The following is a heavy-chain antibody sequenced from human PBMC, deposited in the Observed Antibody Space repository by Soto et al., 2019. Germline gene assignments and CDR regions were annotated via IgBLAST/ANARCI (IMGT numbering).Heavy chain of an antibody. CDR3: ARDEGRRTLAAAGPDY. Sequence: GGSLRLSCAASGFTFSSYAMHWVRQAPGKGLEWVAVISYDGSNKYYADSVKGRFTISRDNSKNTLYLQMNSLRAEDTAVYYCARDEGRRTLAAAGPDYWGQGTLVTVSS. CDR1: GFTFSSYA. CDR2: ISYDGSNK. J-gene: IGHJ4*02. V-gene: IGHV3-30-3*01. D-gene: IGHD6-13*01.